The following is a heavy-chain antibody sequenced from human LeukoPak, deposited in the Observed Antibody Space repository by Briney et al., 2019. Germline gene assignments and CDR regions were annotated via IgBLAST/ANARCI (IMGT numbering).Heavy chain of an antibody. Sequence: GGSLRLSCTASGFSFSNFAMHWVRQAPGKGLEWVAIISYDGLVTHYADSVKGRFTISRDNSKNTLYLQMNSLRAEDTAVYYWAKDLLLDYYGSGSYGKWGQGTLVTVSS. J-gene: IGHJ4*02. V-gene: IGHV3-30*04. D-gene: IGHD3-10*01. CDR2: ISYDGLVT. CDR3: AKDLLLDYYGSGSYGK. CDR1: GFSFSNFA.